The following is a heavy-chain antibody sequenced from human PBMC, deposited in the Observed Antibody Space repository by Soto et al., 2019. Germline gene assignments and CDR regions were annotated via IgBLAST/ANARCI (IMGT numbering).Heavy chain of an antibody. CDR1: GYTFTSYG. J-gene: IGHJ6*02. CDR2: ISAYNGNT. D-gene: IGHD3-3*01. Sequence: ASVKISCKASGYTFTSYGISWVRQAPGQGLEWMGWISAYNGNTNYAQKLQGRVTMTTDTSTSTAYMELRSLRSDDTAVYYCARRRITIFGVDIYYGMDVWGQRTPVTVSS. V-gene: IGHV1-18*04. CDR3: ARRRITIFGVDIYYGMDV.